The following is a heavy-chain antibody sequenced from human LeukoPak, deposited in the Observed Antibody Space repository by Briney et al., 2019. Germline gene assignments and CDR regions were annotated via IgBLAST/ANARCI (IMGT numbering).Heavy chain of an antibody. CDR2: ISYSGST. CDR3: ARHYPPVYTFDC. D-gene: IGHD4-4*01. J-gene: IGHJ4*02. Sequence: SETLSLTCTVSGASISSYYWSWIRQPPGKGLEWIGYISYSGSTNYNPSLKSRVAISVDTSKNQFSLKLSSVTAADTAVYFCARHYPPVYTFDCWGQGTLVTVSS. CDR1: GASISSYY. V-gene: IGHV4-59*08.